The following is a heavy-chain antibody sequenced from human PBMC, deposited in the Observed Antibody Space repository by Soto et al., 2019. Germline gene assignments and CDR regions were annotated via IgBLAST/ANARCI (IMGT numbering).Heavy chain of an antibody. CDR3: ARISSSWLGY. V-gene: IGHV4-59*01. D-gene: IGHD6-13*01. J-gene: IGHJ4*02. CDR2: IYYSGST. CDR1: GGSISSYY. Sequence: SETLSLTCTVSGGSISSYYWSWIRQPPGKGLEWIGYIYYSGSTNYNPSLKSRVTISVDTSKNQFSLKLSSVTAADTAVYYCARISSSWLGYWGQGTLVTVSS.